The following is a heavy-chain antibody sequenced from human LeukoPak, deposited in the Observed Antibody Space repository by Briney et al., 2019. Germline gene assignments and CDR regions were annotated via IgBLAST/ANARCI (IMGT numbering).Heavy chain of an antibody. J-gene: IGHJ4*02. V-gene: IGHV4-59*08. D-gene: IGHD6-19*01. Sequence: PSETLSLTCTVSGGSISSYYWSWIRQPPGKGLEWIGYIYYSGSTNYNPSLKSRVTISVDTSKNQFSLKLSSVTAADTAVYYCARQSGYSSGWYPGGDPTTEFDYWGQGTLVTVSS. CDR1: GGSISSYY. CDR2: IYYSGST. CDR3: ARQSGYSSGWYPGGDPTTEFDY.